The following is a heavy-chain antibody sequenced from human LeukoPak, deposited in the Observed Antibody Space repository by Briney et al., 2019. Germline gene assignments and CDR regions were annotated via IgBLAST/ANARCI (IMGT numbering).Heavy chain of an antibody. CDR3: ARGGYCSGGSCYFFDY. CDR1: GYSLSSGYY. Sequence: SETLSLTCAVSGYSLSSGYYWGWIRQPPGKGLEWIGIIDYSGSTYSNPSLTSRLTISLDTSNNQFSLKLGSVTAADTAVYYCARGGYCSGGSCYFFDYWGQGTLVTVSS. CDR2: IDYSGST. D-gene: IGHD2-15*01. V-gene: IGHV4-38-2*01. J-gene: IGHJ4*02.